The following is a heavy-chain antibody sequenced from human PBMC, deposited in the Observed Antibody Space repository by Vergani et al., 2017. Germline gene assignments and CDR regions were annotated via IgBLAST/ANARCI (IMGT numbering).Heavy chain of an antibody. CDR2: IFSGDSDT. V-gene: IGHV5-51*01. J-gene: IGHJ4*02. Sequence: DVQLVQSGAEVKKPGESLKISCKGSGYTFTSYWIGWVRQMPGKGPEWMAVIFSGDSDTRYSPSFQGPVTISVDNPPRTAYIQWSSLKASYTTIYYCTSGPSPYSLDHWGKGTLVTVSS. CDR3: TSGPSPYSLDH. CDR1: GYTFTSYW. D-gene: IGHD2-21*01.